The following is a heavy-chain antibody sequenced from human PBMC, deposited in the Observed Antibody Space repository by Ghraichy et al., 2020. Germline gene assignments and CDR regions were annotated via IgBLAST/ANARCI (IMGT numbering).Heavy chain of an antibody. V-gene: IGHV6-1*01. D-gene: IGHD3-16*01. CDR3: ALSPHLGGPGFGGMDV. J-gene: IGHJ6*02. CDR2: TYYRSKWYN. Sequence: SQTLSLTCAISGDSVSSNSAAWNWIRQSPSRGLEWLGRTYYRSKWYNDYAVSVKSRITINPDTSKNQFSLQLNSVTPEDTAVYYCALSPHLGGPGFGGMDVWGQGTTVTVSS. CDR1: GDSVSSNSAA.